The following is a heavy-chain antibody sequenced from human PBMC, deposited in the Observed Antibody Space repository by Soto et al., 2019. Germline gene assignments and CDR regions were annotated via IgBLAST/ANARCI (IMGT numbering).Heavy chain of an antibody. Sequence: GGSLRLSCTASGFTFGDYAMSWFRRAPGKGLEWVGFIRSKAYGETTEYAASVKGRFTISRDDSKSIAYLQMNSLKTEDTAVYYCTRDREKEWLYPGHWGQGTLVTVSS. D-gene: IGHD6-19*01. CDR3: TRDREKEWLYPGH. J-gene: IGHJ4*02. CDR1: GFTFGDYA. V-gene: IGHV3-49*03. CDR2: IRSKAYGETT.